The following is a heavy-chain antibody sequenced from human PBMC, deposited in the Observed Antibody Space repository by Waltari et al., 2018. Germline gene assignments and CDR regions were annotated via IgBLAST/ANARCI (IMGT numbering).Heavy chain of an antibody. CDR2: VNPNRCGT. J-gene: IGHJ4*02. CDR1: GYTFTSYY. V-gene: IGHV1-2*02. CDR3: ARGRNIVATTHGPGY. Sequence: QVQLVQSGAEGKKPGASVKVSCKASGYTFTSYYMNWVRQAPGQGLEWMGWVNPNRCGTNYARKFQGRVTMTRDTSISTAYMELSRLTSDDTAVYYCARGRNIVATTHGPGYWGQGTLVTVSS. D-gene: IGHD5-12*01.